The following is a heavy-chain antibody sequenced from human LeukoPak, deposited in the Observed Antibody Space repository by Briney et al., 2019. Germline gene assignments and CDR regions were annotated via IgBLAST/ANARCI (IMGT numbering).Heavy chain of an antibody. CDR1: GYTFTGYY. CDR2: INPNSGGT. Sequence: ASVKVSCKASGYTFTGYYIHWVRQAPGQGLGWMGCINPNSGGTNYAQKFQGRVTMARDTSITTAYMELSRLRSDDTAMYYCARDWGTSAQTTSFDYWGQGSLVTVSS. D-gene: IGHD3-16*01. V-gene: IGHV1-2*02. J-gene: IGHJ4*02. CDR3: ARDWGTSAQTTSFDY.